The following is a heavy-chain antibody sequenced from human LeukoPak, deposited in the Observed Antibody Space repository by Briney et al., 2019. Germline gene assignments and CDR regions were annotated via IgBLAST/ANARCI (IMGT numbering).Heavy chain of an antibody. CDR2: ISAYNGNT. CDR1: GYTFTSYG. Sequence: ASVTVSCKASGYTFTSYGISWVRQAPGQGLEWMGWISAYNGNTNYAQKLQGRVTMTTDTSTSTAYMELRSLRSDDTAVYYCARDLGSSGWPEFFDYWGQGTLVTVSS. D-gene: IGHD6-19*01. V-gene: IGHV1-18*01. CDR3: ARDLGSSGWPEFFDY. J-gene: IGHJ4*02.